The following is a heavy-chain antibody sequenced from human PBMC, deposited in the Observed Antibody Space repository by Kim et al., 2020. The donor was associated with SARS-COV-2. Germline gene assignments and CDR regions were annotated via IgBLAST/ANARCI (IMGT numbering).Heavy chain of an antibody. V-gene: IGHV3-33*06. D-gene: IGHD3-10*01. Sequence: GGSLRLSCAASGFTFSSYAMHWVRQAPGKGLEWVAVIWYDGSNKYYADSVKGRFTISRDNSKNTLYLQMNSLRAEDTAVYYCAKSASMVRGETYYFDYWGQGTLVTVSS. CDR2: IWYDGSNK. CDR1: GFTFSSYA. J-gene: IGHJ4*02. CDR3: AKSASMVRGETYYFDY.